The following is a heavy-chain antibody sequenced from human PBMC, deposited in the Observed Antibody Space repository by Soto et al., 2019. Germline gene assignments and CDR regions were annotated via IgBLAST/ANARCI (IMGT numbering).Heavy chain of an antibody. J-gene: IGHJ4*02. V-gene: IGHV4-39*01. Sequence: QLQLQESGPGLVKPSETLSLTCTVSGGSISSSSYYWGWIRQPPGKGLEWIGSIYYSGSTYYNPSLKSRVTISVDTSKNQFSLKLSSVTAADTAVYYCARHSTVFGGLRYWGQGTLVTVSS. D-gene: IGHD3-3*01. CDR1: GGSISSSSYY. CDR2: IYYSGST. CDR3: ARHSTVFGGLRY.